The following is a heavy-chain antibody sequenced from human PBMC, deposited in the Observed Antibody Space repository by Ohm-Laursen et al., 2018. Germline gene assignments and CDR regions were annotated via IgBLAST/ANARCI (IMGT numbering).Heavy chain of an antibody. Sequence: ASVKVSCKTSGYTFTGYYVHWVRQAPGQGLDWMGWINPNNGATDYAQKFQGRVTMTRDTSTTTAYMELSRLTSDDTAVYYCARGPPGGVTAIDFWGQGTLVTVSS. CDR2: INPNNGAT. D-gene: IGHD2-21*02. CDR3: ARGPPGGVTAIDF. V-gene: IGHV1-2*02. CDR1: GYTFTGYY. J-gene: IGHJ4*02.